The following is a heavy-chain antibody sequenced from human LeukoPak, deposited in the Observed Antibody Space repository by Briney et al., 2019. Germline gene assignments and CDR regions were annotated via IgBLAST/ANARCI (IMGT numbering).Heavy chain of an antibody. CDR2: MDTSGHT. Sequence: SETLSLTCIVSGGSISGYYWSWIRQPAGKGLEWIGHMDTSGHTNYNSSLMSRVTMSVDTTKNQFSLRLTSVTAADTAVYYCARHWSHSVAQFGRSYWFDPWGQGTLVTVSS. D-gene: IGHD2-15*01. J-gene: IGHJ5*02. CDR1: GGSISGYY. V-gene: IGHV4-4*07. CDR3: ARHWSHSVAQFGRSYWFDP.